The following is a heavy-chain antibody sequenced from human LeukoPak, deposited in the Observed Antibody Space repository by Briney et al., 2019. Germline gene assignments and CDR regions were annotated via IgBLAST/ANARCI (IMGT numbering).Heavy chain of an antibody. V-gene: IGHV5-51*01. CDR2: IYSDESLI. CDR1: GSSFSKYW. Sequence: LGESLKISCPASGSSFSKYWIGWVRQPPGKGLEWMGFIYSDESLIRYSPSFEGQVTISADNSINTAYLQWNSLKASDTAMYYCGRYGLSGNGYTSYFYYGMDFWGQGTAVTVSS. J-gene: IGHJ6*02. CDR3: GRYGLSGNGYTSYFYYGMDF. D-gene: IGHD5-12*01.